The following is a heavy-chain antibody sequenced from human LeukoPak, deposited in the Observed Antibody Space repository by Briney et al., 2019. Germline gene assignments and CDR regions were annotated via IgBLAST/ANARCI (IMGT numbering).Heavy chain of an antibody. D-gene: IGHD3-22*01. J-gene: IGHJ4*02. CDR2: IRSKAYRGTA. Sequence: GGSLRLSCATSGITLSSHAMSWVRQAPGKGLEWVGFIRSKAYRGTAQYAASVKGRFTISRDDSKSITYLQTNSLETEDTAVYYCCSVRDSSAYYHSGVDYWGQGTLVTVSS. CDR1: GITLSSHA. V-gene: IGHV3-49*04. CDR3: CSVRDSSAYYHSGVDY.